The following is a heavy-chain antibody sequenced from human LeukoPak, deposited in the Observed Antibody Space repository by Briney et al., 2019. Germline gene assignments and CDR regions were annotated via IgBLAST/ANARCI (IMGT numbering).Heavy chain of an antibody. CDR3: TTGNCGSFAY. CDR1: GFTLSHSW. CDR2: IKSKTDSGTT. J-gene: IGHJ4*02. Sequence: PGGSLRLSCADSGFTLSHSWMNGVRQAPGKGLEWVGRIKSKTDSGTTDYPAPVKGRFTISSDDTKRTLYQQMNRLKTEETAVYYWTTGNCGSFAYWGQGTLVTVSS. V-gene: IGHV3-15*01. D-gene: IGHD7-27*01.